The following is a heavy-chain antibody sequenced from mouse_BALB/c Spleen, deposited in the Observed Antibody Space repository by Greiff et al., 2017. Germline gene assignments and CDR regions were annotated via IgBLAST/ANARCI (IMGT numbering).Heavy chain of an antibody. CDR1: GFNIKDTY. CDR2: IDPANGNT. V-gene: IGHV14-3*02. J-gene: IGHJ4*01. D-gene: IGHD2-4*01. Sequence: EVQLQQSGAELVKPGASVKLSCTASGFNIKDTYMHWVKQRPEQGLEWIGRIDPANGNTKYDPKFQGKATITADTSSNTAYLQLSSLTSEDTAVYYCATITTSIYYAMDYWGQGTSVTVSS. CDR3: ATITTSIYYAMDY.